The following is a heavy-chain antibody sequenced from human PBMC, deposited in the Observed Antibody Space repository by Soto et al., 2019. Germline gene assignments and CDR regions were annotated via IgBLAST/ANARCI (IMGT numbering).Heavy chain of an antibody. CDR3: ARGLGYDIRPRLSWFDP. CDR1: CGSISSGDYY. Sequence: PSETLSLTCTVSCGSISSGDYYWSWIRQPPGKGLEWIGYIYYSGSTYYNPSLKSRVTISVDTSKNQFSLKLSSVTAADTAVYYCARGLGYDIRPRLSWFDPWGQGTLVTVSS. J-gene: IGHJ5*02. V-gene: IGHV4-30-4*01. D-gene: IGHD3-9*01. CDR2: IYYSGST.